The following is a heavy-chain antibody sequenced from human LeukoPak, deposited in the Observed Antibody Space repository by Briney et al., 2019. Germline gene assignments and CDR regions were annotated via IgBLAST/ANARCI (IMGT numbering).Heavy chain of an antibody. V-gene: IGHV1-58*02. CDR1: GFSFTSSA. D-gene: IGHD5-12*01. J-gene: IGHJ4*02. CDR3: AAVDIVATTYFDY. Sequence: ASVKVSCKASGFSFTSSAMQWVRQARGQRLEWIGWIVVGSGNTNYAQKFQERVTITRDMSTSTAYMELSSLRSEDTAVYYCAAVDIVATTYFDYWGQGTLATVSS. CDR2: IVVGSGNT.